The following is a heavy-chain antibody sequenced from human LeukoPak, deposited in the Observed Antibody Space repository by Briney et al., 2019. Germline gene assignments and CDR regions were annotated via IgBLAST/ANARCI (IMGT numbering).Heavy chain of an antibody. CDR2: ISGSGGST. CDR1: GFTFSSYA. Sequence: GGSLRLSCAASGFTFSSYAMSWVRQAPGKGLEWVSAISGSGGSTYYADSVKGRFTISRDNSKNTLYLQMNSLRAEDTAVYYCANLIHSHSSSWYLGAFDIWGQGTMVTVSS. D-gene: IGHD6-13*01. V-gene: IGHV3-23*01. J-gene: IGHJ3*02. CDR3: ANLIHSHSSSWYLGAFDI.